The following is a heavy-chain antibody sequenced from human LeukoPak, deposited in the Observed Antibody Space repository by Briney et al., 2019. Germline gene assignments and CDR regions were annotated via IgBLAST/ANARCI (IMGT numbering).Heavy chain of an antibody. D-gene: IGHD3-10*01. J-gene: IGHJ4*02. CDR1: GYTFTSYG. CDR2: ISAYNGNT. V-gene: IGHV1-18*01. Sequence: ASVKVSCKASGYTFTSYGISWVRQAPGQGLEWMGWISAYNGNTNYAQKLQGRVTMTTDTSTSTAYMELRSLRSDDTAVYYCARSLWFGERRGYYFDYWGQGTLVTVSS. CDR3: ARSLWFGERRGYYFDY.